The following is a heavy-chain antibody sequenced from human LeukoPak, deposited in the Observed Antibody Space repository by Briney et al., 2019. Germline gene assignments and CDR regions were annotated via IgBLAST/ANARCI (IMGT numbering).Heavy chain of an antibody. CDR1: GYSFTSYW. CDR3: ARHIHNYYDSSGYYNY. D-gene: IGHD3-22*01. Sequence: GESLKISCNGPGYSFTSYWIVWVRQMPGKGLEWMGIIYPGDSDTRYSPSFQGQVTISADKSISTAYLQWSSLKASDTAMYYCARHIHNYYDSSGYYNYWGQGTLVTVSS. J-gene: IGHJ4*02. CDR2: IYPGDSDT. V-gene: IGHV5-51*01.